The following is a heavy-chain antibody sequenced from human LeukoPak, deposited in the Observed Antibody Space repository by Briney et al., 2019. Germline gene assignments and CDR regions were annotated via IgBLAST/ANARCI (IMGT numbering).Heavy chain of an antibody. CDR2: IYYSGST. Sequence: SETLSLTCSVSGASISSYYWSWIRQPPGKGLGWIGYIYYSGSTNYNPSLKSRVTISVDTSKNQFSLRLSSVTAAATAVYYCARDPRRYSYGYWWFDSWGQGTLVTVSS. D-gene: IGHD5-18*01. CDR1: GASISSYY. J-gene: IGHJ5*01. V-gene: IGHV4-59*01. CDR3: ARDPRRYSYGYWWFDS.